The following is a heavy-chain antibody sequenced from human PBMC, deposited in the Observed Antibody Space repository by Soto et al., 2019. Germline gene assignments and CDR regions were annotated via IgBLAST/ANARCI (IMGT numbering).Heavy chain of an antibody. V-gene: IGHV1-18*01. D-gene: IGHD3-22*01. CDR1: GYSFATSG. Sequence: QVKLVQSGTEVKKPGASIKVSCKASGYSFATSGMSWVRQAPGQGLEWMGWISAYNGNTNYDQNLQDRVTMTTDTSTSTAYLEVRNLRSDATAVYYCARAGQYYDASGYANWGQGTLVTVSS. J-gene: IGHJ4*02. CDR3: ARAGQYYDASGYAN. CDR2: ISAYNGNT.